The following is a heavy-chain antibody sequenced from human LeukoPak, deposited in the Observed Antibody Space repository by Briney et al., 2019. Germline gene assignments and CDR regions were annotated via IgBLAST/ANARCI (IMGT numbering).Heavy chain of an antibody. Sequence: SETLSLTCTVSGGSISSYYWSWIRQPPGKGLEWIGYIYYSGSTNYNPSLKSRVTISVDTSKNQFSLKLSSVTAADTAVYYCARYYYGSGSYYFDYWGQGTLVTVSS. CDR3: ARYYYGSGSYYFDY. J-gene: IGHJ4*02. V-gene: IGHV4-59*01. D-gene: IGHD3-10*01. CDR2: IYYSGST. CDR1: GGSISSYY.